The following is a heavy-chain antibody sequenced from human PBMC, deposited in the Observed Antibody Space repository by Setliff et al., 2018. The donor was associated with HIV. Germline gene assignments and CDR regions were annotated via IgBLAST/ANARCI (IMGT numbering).Heavy chain of an antibody. Sequence: PSETLSLTCTVSGGSVTDISYYWAWIRQPPGKGLQWVGTIFYSGSTNYNPSLKSRVTMSVDTSKNQFSLKLSSVTAADTAVYYCARVIAAAGFYYYYYMDVWGKGTTVTVSS. V-gene: IGHV4-39*07. J-gene: IGHJ6*03. CDR2: IFYSGST. CDR3: ARVIAAAGFYYYYYMDV. D-gene: IGHD6-13*01. CDR1: GGSVTDISYY.